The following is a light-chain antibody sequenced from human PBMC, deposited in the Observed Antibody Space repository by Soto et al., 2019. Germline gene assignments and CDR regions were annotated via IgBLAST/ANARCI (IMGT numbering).Light chain of an antibody. Sequence: EVVLTQSPGTLSLSPGERATLSCRASQNIRGNELAWYQQKPGQAPRLLIYRGSSRATGIPDRFSGRGSGTDFTLTISRLEPEDFAVYYFQDYGTSAPWTFGQGTKVDIK. CDR1: QNIRGNE. V-gene: IGKV3-20*01. CDR3: QDYGTSAPWT. J-gene: IGKJ1*01. CDR2: RGS.